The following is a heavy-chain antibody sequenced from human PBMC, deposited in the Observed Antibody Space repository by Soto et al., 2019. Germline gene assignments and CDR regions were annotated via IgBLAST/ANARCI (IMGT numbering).Heavy chain of an antibody. D-gene: IGHD4-4*01. J-gene: IGHJ6*02. V-gene: IGHV4-31*03. Sequence: TSETLSLTCTVPGGSISSGGYYWSWIRQHPGKGLEWIGYIYYSGSTYYNPSLKSRVTISVDTSKNQFSLKLSSVTAADTAVYYCARVARYSNRDYYGMDVWGQGTTVTVSS. CDR3: ARVARYSNRDYYGMDV. CDR2: IYYSGST. CDR1: GGSISSGGYY.